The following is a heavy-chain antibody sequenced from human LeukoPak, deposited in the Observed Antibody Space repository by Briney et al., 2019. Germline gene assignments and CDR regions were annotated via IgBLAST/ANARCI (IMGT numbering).Heavy chain of an antibody. Sequence: GGSLRLSCAASGFTFSSYAMSWVRQAPGKGLEWVSAISGSGGSTYYADSVKGRLTISRDNSKNTLYLQMNSLRAEDTAVYYCAKELRFSYGPRGWFDPWGQGTLVTVSS. J-gene: IGHJ5*02. CDR1: GFTFSSYA. CDR3: AKELRFSYGPRGWFDP. CDR2: ISGSGGST. V-gene: IGHV3-23*01. D-gene: IGHD5-18*01.